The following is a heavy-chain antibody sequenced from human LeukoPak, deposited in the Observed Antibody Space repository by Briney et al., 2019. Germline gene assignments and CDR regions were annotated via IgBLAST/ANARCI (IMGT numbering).Heavy chain of an antibody. V-gene: IGHV3-13*01. CDR2: ISIGGDT. Sequence: GGSLRLSCVVSGFPFSDYDMHWVRQGAGKGPEWVSAISIGGDTYYPGSVKGRFTISRGNAENSFYLQMNNLRVGDTAIYYCARAHVGAGLAFDIWGQGTMVTVSS. CDR3: ARAHVGAGLAFDI. CDR1: GFPFSDYD. J-gene: IGHJ3*02. D-gene: IGHD1-26*01.